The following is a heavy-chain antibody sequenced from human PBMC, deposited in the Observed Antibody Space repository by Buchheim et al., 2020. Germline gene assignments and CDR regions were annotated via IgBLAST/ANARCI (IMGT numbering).Heavy chain of an antibody. CDR2: INHSGST. V-gene: IGHV4-34*01. D-gene: IGHD6-13*01. J-gene: IGHJ4*02. CDR3: ARGPTIAAESTFYFDY. CDR1: GGSFSDYY. Sequence: QVQLQQWGAGLLKPSETLSLTCAVFGGSFSDYYWSWIRQPPGKGLEWIGDINHSGSTNYSPSLKSRVTISVDTSKNQFSPKLSSMTAADTAVYYCARGPTIAAESTFYFDYWGQGTL.